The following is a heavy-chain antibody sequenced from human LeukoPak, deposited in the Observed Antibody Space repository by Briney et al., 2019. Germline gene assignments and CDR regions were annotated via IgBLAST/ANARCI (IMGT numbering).Heavy chain of an antibody. J-gene: IGHJ4*02. D-gene: IGHD3-22*01. V-gene: IGHV3-74*01. CDR1: GGSISSSNW. CDR2: INSDGSST. Sequence: ETLSLTCAVSGGSISSSNWWSWVRQPPGKGLVWVSRINSDGSSTSYADSVKGRFTISRDNAKNTLYLQMNSLRAEDTAVYYCARADSSGYYKFDYWGQGTLVTVSS. CDR3: ARADSSGYYKFDY.